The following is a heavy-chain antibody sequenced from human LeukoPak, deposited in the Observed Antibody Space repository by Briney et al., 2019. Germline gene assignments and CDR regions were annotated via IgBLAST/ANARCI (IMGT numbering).Heavy chain of an antibody. Sequence: ASVKVSCKASGYTFTGYYMHWVRQAPGQGLEWMGWINPNSGGTNYAQTFQGRVTMTRDTSTSTVYMELSSLRSEDTAVYYCARDGSGSGSHYPLKPGFWEKPKDMDVWGKGTTVTISS. CDR1: GYTFTGYY. CDR2: INPNSGGT. V-gene: IGHV1-2*02. D-gene: IGHD3-10*01. CDR3: ARDGSGSGSHYPLKPGFWEKPKDMDV. J-gene: IGHJ6*03.